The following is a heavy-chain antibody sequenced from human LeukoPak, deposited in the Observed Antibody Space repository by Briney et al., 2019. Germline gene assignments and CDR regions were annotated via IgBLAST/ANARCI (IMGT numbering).Heavy chain of an antibody. J-gene: IGHJ3*02. V-gene: IGHV4-4*07. CDR1: GGSISSYY. CDR2: IDTSGNT. D-gene: IGHD3-10*01. Sequence: SETLSLTCTVSGGSISSYYWSWIRQPAGKGLEWIGRIDTSGNTNYNPSLKSRVTISVDTSKNHFSLKLSSVTAADTALYYCARVSYYYNPDGLDMWGQGTMVTVSS. CDR3: ARVSYYYNPDGLDM.